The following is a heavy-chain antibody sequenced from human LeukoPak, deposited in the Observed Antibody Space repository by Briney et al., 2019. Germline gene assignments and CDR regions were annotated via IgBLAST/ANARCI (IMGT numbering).Heavy chain of an antibody. V-gene: IGHV4-31*03. D-gene: IGHD4-17*01. Sequence: SQTLSFTCTVSGGSISSGGYYWSWIRQHPGKGLEWIGYIYYSGSTYYNPSLKSRVTISVDTSKNQFSLKLSSVTAADTAVYYCARSRVTTGFIDYWGQGTLVTVSS. CDR2: IYYSGST. J-gene: IGHJ4*02. CDR3: ARSRVTTGFIDY. CDR1: GGSISSGGYY.